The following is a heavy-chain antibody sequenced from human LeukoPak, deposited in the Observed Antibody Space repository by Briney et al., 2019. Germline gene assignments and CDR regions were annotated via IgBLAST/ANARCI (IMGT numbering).Heavy chain of an antibody. D-gene: IGHD1-26*01. CDR1: GGTFSSYA. Sequence: ASVKVSCKASGGTFSSYAISWVRQAPGQGLEWMGRIIPILGIANHAQKFQGRVTITADKSTSTAYMELSSLRSEDTAVYYCARGAIVGATMDYWGQGTLVIVSS. CDR2: IIPILGIA. CDR3: ARGAIVGATMDY. J-gene: IGHJ4*02. V-gene: IGHV1-69*04.